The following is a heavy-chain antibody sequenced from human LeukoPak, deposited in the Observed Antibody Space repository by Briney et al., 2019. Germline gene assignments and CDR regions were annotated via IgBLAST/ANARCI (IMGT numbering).Heavy chain of an antibody. J-gene: IGHJ4*02. D-gene: IGHD4-23*01. CDR2: INPNSGGT. V-gene: IGHV1-2*02. Sequence: GASVKVSCKASGYTFTSHVITWVRQAPGQGLEWMGWINPNSGGTNYAQKFQGRVTMTRDTSISTAYMELSRLRSDDTAVYYCARDPGNSYFDYWGQGTLVTVSS. CDR1: GYTFTSHV. CDR3: ARDPGNSYFDY.